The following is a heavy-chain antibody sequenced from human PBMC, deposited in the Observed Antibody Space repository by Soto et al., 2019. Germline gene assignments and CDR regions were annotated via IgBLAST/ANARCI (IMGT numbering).Heavy chain of an antibody. V-gene: IGHV3-21*01. D-gene: IGHD6-13*01. J-gene: IGHJ6*02. CDR1: GFTFSSYS. Sequence: LGLSCAASGFTFSSYSMNWVRQAPGKGLEWVSSISSSSSYIYYADSVKGRFTISRDNAKNSLYLQMNSLRAEDTALYYCAREPIAAADGYLYYYGMDVWGQGTTVTVSS. CDR2: ISSSSSYI. CDR3: AREPIAAADGYLYYYGMDV.